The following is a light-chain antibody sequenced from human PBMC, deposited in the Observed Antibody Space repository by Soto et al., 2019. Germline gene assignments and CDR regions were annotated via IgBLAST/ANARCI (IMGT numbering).Light chain of an antibody. V-gene: IGKV1-9*01. J-gene: IGKJ5*01. CDR3: QQLFDSPIT. CDR1: QDIAIY. Sequence: DIQMTQSPSTLSASVGDRVTITCRASQDIAIYLAWYQQKPGEAPKLLIYAASTLESGVPSRFSATVSGTEFSLAITSLQPEDFATYYCQQLFDSPITFGQGTRLEI. CDR2: AAS.